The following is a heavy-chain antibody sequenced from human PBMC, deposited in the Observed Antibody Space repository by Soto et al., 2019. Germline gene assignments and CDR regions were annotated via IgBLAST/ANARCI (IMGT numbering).Heavy chain of an antibody. V-gene: IGHV4-34*01. D-gene: IGHD3-22*01. Sequence: SETLSLTCAVYGGSFSGYYWSWIRQPPGKGLEWIGEINHSGSTNYNPSLKSRVTISVDTSKNQFSLKLSSVTAADTAVYYCARVKVRSYDSSGYYVDYYYYYGMDVWGQGTTVTVSS. CDR2: INHSGST. CDR3: ARVKVRSYDSSGYYVDYYYYYGMDV. CDR1: GGSFSGYY. J-gene: IGHJ6*02.